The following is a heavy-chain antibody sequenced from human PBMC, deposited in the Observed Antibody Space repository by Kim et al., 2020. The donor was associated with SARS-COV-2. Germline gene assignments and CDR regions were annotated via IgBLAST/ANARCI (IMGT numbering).Heavy chain of an antibody. CDR3: AKRTGSMVRGVIITPYFDY. J-gene: IGHJ4*02. D-gene: IGHD3-10*01. Sequence: GGSLRLSCAASGFTFSSYAMSWVRQAPGKGLEWVSAISGSGGSTYYADSVKGRFTISRDNSKNTLYLQMNSLRAEDTAVYYCAKRTGSMVRGVIITPYFDYWGQGTLVTVSS. V-gene: IGHV3-23*01. CDR1: GFTFSSYA. CDR2: ISGSGGST.